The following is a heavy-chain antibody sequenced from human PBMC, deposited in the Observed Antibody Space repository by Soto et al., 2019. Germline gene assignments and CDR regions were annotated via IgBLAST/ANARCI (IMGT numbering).Heavy chain of an antibody. J-gene: IGHJ6*02. CDR3: ARAGAAPYYYYGLDV. CDR1: GYTLTAYD. Sequence: ASVKVSCKTSGYTLTAYDIYWVRQAPGQGLEWMGWIRAYNGDTNYAQKFQTRVTMTTDKSTDTAYTDLRSLTSDDTAIYYCARAGAAPYYYYGLDVWGQGTTVTVSS. CDR2: IRAYNGDT. D-gene: IGHD3-10*01. V-gene: IGHV1-18*01.